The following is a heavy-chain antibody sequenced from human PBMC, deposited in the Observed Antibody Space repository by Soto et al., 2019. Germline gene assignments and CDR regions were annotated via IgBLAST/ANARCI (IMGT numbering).Heavy chain of an antibody. Sequence: SVKVSCKASGITFSNSAVQWVRQARGQRLEWIGWIVVGRGNTNYAQEYQGRITITRDISTNTAYMELTSLRSEDTAVYYCAAEVYSDGGCCRFDYWG. CDR1: GITFSNSA. CDR3: AAEVYSDGGCCRFDY. V-gene: IGHV1-58*01. CDR2: IVVGRGNT. J-gene: IGHJ4*01. D-gene: IGHD2-15*01.